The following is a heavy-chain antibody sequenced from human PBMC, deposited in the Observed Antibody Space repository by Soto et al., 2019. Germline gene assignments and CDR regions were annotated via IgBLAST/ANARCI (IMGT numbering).Heavy chain of an antibody. J-gene: IGHJ4*02. Sequence: QVQLQESGPGLVRPSETLSLTCTVSGGSISSYYWSWIRQPPGKGLEWIGYIYYIGSTNQNPSLKSRVTISLDTSNNQFSLKLSSVTAADTAVYYCAGRASRYYYDSSGYFDYWGQGTLVTVSS. D-gene: IGHD3-22*01. CDR3: AGRASRYYYDSSGYFDY. CDR1: GGSISSYY. V-gene: IGHV4-59*01. CDR2: IYYIGST.